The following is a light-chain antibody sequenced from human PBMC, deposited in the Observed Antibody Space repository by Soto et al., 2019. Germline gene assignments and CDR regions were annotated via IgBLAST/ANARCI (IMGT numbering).Light chain of an antibody. Sequence: EIVLTQSPGTLSLSPGERATLSCRASQSVSSSYLAWYQQKPGQAPRLLIYGASSRATGIPDRFSGSGSGTDFTLTISILEPEDFAVYYFQQYGRTFGQGTKVEIK. V-gene: IGKV3-20*01. CDR2: GAS. CDR3: QQYGRT. CDR1: QSVSSSY. J-gene: IGKJ1*01.